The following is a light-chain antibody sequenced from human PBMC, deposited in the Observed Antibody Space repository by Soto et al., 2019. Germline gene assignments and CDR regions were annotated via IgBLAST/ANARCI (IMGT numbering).Light chain of an antibody. V-gene: IGLV2-8*01. Sequence: QSVLTQPPSASGSLGQSVTISCTGTSSDVGAYNYVSWYRLHPGKAPKLIIYESVKRPSGVPDRFSGSKSGNTASLTVSGLQAEDEGDYYCAAWDDSLSGRVFGGGTKLTVL. CDR3: AAWDDSLSGRV. CDR1: SSDVGAYNY. CDR2: ESV. J-gene: IGLJ3*02.